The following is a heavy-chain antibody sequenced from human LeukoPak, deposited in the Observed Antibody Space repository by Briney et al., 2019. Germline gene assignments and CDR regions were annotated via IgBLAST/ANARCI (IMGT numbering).Heavy chain of an antibody. Sequence: GSLRLSCAASGFTFHNYAIHWVRQAPGKGLEWVSLTSGDGITTYFADSVKGRFTISRDNSKSSLFLQMNSLRTEDTALYYCARDHVYGGADYWGQGTLGTVSS. J-gene: IGHJ4*02. CDR1: GFTFHNYA. CDR3: ARDHVYGGADY. D-gene: IGHD5/OR15-5a*01. V-gene: IGHV3-43*02. CDR2: TSGDGITT.